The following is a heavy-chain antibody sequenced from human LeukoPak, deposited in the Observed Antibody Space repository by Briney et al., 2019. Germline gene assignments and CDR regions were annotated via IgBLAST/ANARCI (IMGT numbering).Heavy chain of an antibody. Sequence: PGRSLRLSCAASGFTFNSYGMHWVRQAPGKGLEWVAVISYDGSNKYYADSVKGRFAISRDNSKNTLYPQMNSLRAEDTAVYYCARDGIQLWTGAFDYWGQGTLVTVSS. CDR3: ARDGIQLWTGAFDY. CDR2: ISYDGSNK. D-gene: IGHD5-18*01. J-gene: IGHJ4*02. CDR1: GFTFNSYG. V-gene: IGHV3-30*03.